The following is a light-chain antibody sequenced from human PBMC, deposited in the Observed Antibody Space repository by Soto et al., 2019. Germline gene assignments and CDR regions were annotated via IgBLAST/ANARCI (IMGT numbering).Light chain of an antibody. CDR1: SSDVGGYNY. Sequence: QSALTQPASVSGSPGQSITISCTGTSSDVGGYNYVSWYQQHPGKAHKLMIYDVSNRPSGVFNRFSGSKSGNTASLTISGLQAEDEADYYCSSYTSSSTRDVVFGGGTKLTVL. V-gene: IGLV2-14*01. J-gene: IGLJ2*01. CDR2: DVS. CDR3: SSYTSSSTRDVV.